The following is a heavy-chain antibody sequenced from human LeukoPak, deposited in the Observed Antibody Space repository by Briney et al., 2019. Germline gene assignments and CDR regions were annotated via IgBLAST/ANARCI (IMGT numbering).Heavy chain of an antibody. D-gene: IGHD2-15*01. CDR2: ISYDGSNE. Sequence: GGSLRLSCAASGFTFSSYGMHWVRQAPDKGLEWVAVISYDGSNEYYAGSVKGRFTISRDNSKNTLYLQMNSLRAEDTAVYYCAKDHGYCSGGSCLNWFDPWGQGTLVTVSS. V-gene: IGHV3-30*18. J-gene: IGHJ5*02. CDR1: GFTFSSYG. CDR3: AKDHGYCSGGSCLNWFDP.